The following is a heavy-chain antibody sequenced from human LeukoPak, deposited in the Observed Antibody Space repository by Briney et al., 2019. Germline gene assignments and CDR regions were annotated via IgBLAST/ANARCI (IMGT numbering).Heavy chain of an antibody. V-gene: IGHV3-23*01. CDR1: GFTFSSYA. CDR2: ISGSGGTT. CDR3: AKGPYYYGSGSYSPNYYYAMDV. D-gene: IGHD3-10*01. J-gene: IGHJ6*02. Sequence: GGSLRLSCAASGFTFSSYAMSWVRQAPGKGLEWVSAISGSGGTTYYADSVKGRFTISRDNSKNTLYMQMNSQRAADTAVYYCAKGPYYYGSGSYSPNYYYAMDVWGQGTTVTVSS.